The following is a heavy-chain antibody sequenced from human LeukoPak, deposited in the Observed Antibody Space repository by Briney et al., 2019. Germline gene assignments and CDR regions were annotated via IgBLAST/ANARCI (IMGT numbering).Heavy chain of an antibody. V-gene: IGHV3-48*02. J-gene: IGHJ4*02. CDR1: GFTFSGHN. CDR2: VSISSGTI. CDR3: ARAMSTFGGVRNYFDS. Sequence: GGSLRLFCGASGFTFSGHNMNWVRQAPGKGLEWISFVSISSGTIYYADSVNGRFRISRDNAKSSLDLEMNSLRDEDTAVYYCARAMSTFGGVRNYFDSWGQGTLVTVSS. D-gene: IGHD3-16*01.